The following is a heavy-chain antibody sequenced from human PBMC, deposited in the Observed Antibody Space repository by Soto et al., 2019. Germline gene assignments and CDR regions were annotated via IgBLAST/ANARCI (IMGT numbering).Heavy chain of an antibody. CDR2: IYNSGVT. Sequence: SETLSLTCTVSGSSISSGNFYWTWIRQHPGKGLEWIGYIYNSGVTYYNPSLKSRVAISVDTSKNQFSLNLNSVTAADTAIYYCAKNRVLGESHGNDVWGQGTTVTVSS. D-gene: IGHD3-10*01. V-gene: IGHV4-31*03. J-gene: IGHJ6*02. CDR1: GSSISSGNFY. CDR3: AKNRVLGESHGNDV.